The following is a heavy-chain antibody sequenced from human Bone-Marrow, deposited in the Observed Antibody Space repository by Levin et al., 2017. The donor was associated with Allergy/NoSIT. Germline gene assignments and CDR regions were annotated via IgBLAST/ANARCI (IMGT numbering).Heavy chain of an antibody. CDR2: IVVGSGNT. Sequence: ASVKVSCKASGFTFTSSAVQWVRQARGQRLEWIGWIVVGSGNTNYAQKFQERVTITRDMSTSTAYMELSSLRSEDTAVYYCAADGSSSWYHYYYYYYGMDVWGQGTTVTVSS. J-gene: IGHJ6*02. CDR3: AADGSSSWYHYYYYYYGMDV. D-gene: IGHD6-13*01. CDR1: GFTFTSSA. V-gene: IGHV1-58*01.